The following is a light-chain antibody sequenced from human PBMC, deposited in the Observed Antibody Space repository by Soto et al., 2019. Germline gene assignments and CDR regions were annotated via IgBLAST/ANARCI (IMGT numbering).Light chain of an antibody. CDR1: QNVYNN. CDR2: DAS. CDR3: QQCRNWPLT. V-gene: IGKV3-15*01. Sequence: EIVMTQSPATLSVSPGEGATLSCKASQNVYNNLAWYQQRPGQPPRLLIYDASTRATGISARFSGSGYGTEFTLTIISLQYEDFAGYFCQQCRNWPLTFGGGTKVEIK. J-gene: IGKJ4*01.